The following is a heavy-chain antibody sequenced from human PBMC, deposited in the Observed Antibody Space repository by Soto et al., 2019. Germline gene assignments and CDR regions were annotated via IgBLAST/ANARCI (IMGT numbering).Heavy chain of an antibody. CDR3: AREVVVFGVIIPTPMDV. D-gene: IGHD3-3*01. CDR2: ISGSGSTI. J-gene: IGHJ6*02. V-gene: IGHV3-48*03. CDR1: GFTFSGYE. Sequence: PGRSLRLSSAASGFTFSGYEMNWVRQAPGKGLEWVSYISGSGSTIYYADSVKGRFTIARDNAKDSLYLQMSSLRAEDTAVYYCAREVVVFGVIIPTPMDVWVQGTTVTVSS.